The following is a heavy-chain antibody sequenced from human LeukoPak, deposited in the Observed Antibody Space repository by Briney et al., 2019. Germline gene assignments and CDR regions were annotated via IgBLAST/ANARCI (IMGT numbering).Heavy chain of an antibody. Sequence: PSETLSLTCAVYGGSFSGYYWSWIRQPPGKGLEWIGEINHSGSTNYNPSLKSRVTISVDTSKNQFSLKLSSLTAADTAVYYCARRGSYSSSPPAHWGQGTLVTVSS. J-gene: IGHJ4*02. V-gene: IGHV4-34*01. CDR1: GGSFSGYY. CDR3: ARRGSYSSSPPAH. D-gene: IGHD6-6*01. CDR2: INHSGST.